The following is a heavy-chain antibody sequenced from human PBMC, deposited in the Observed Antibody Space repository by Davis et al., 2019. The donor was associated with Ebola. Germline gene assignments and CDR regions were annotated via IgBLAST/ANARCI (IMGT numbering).Heavy chain of an antibody. V-gene: IGHV1-18*04. D-gene: IGHD1-26*01. Sequence: ASVKVSCKASGYTFTSYGISWVRQAPGQGLEWMGWISAYNGNTNYAQKLQGRVTMTRDTSTSTVYMELSSLRSEDTAVYYCASIVGAYFDYWGQGTLVTVSS. CDR3: ASIVGAYFDY. J-gene: IGHJ4*02. CDR1: GYTFTSYG. CDR2: ISAYNGNT.